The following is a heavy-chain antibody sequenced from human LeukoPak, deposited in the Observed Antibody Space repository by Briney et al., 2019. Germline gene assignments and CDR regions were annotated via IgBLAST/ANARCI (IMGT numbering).Heavy chain of an antibody. D-gene: IGHD3-22*01. CDR2: IYWDDDK. J-gene: IGHJ4*02. CDR1: GFSLSTSGVG. CDR3: AHSYYDSSGYYYGFGSLDY. Sequence: SGPTLVNPTQTLTLTCTFSGFSLSTSGVGVGWIRQPPGKALEWLALIYWDDDKRYSPSPKSRLTITKDASKNQVVLTMTNMDPVDTATYYCAHSYYDSSGYYYGFGSLDYWGQGTLVTVSS. V-gene: IGHV2-5*02.